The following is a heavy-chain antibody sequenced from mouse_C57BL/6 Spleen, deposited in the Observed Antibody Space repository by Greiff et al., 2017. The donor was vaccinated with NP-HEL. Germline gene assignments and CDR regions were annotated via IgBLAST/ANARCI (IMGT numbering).Heavy chain of an antibody. Sequence: EVKLVESEGGLVQPGSSMKLSCTASGFTFSDYYMAWVRQVPEKGLEWVANINYDGSSTYYLDSLKGRFIISRDNAKNILYLQMSSLKSEDTATYYCARGDYYGSIYAWFAYWGQGTLVTVSA. CDR2: INYDGSST. CDR3: ARGDYYGSIYAWFAY. V-gene: IGHV5-16*01. CDR1: GFTFSDYY. J-gene: IGHJ3*01. D-gene: IGHD1-1*01.